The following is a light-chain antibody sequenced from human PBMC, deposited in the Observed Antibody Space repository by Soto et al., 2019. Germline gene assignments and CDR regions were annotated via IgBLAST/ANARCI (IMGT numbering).Light chain of an antibody. CDR2: GAS. J-gene: IGKJ4*01. CDR1: QSISSGY. Sequence: ETVLTQSPGTLSLSPGERATLSCRASQSISSGYLAGYQQRPGQAPRLLISGASNRATGIPDRFSGSGSGRDFTLTISRLEPEDFAVYYCQQYGGSPLVTFGGGTKVEIK. CDR3: QQYGGSPLVT. V-gene: IGKV3-20*01.